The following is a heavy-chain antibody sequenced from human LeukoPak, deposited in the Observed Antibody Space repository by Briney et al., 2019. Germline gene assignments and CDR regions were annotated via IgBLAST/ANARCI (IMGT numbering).Heavy chain of an antibody. V-gene: IGHV4-61*01. Sequence: SETLSLTCTVSGGSVSSGSYYWSWIRQLPGKGLEWIGYIYYSASTNYNPSLKSRVTISVGTSNNQFSLKLSSVTAADTAVYYCARGSRGYSYGWGQGTLVTVSS. CDR3: ARGSRGYSYG. CDR1: GGSVSSGSYY. CDR2: IYYSAST. D-gene: IGHD5-18*01. J-gene: IGHJ4*02.